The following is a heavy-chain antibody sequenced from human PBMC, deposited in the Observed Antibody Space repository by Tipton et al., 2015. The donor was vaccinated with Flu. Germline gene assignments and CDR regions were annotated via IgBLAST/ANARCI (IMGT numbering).Heavy chain of an antibody. J-gene: IGHJ3*02. CDR1: GGSFSGYY. V-gene: IGHV4-34*01. D-gene: IGHD5-12*01. CDR3: ARDLSGYDPGDAFDI. CDR2: INHSGST. Sequence: TLSLTCAVYGGSFSGYYWSWIRQPPGKGLEWIGEINHSGSTNYNPSLKSRVTISVDTSKNQFSLKLSSVTAADTAVYYCARDLSGYDPGDAFDIWGQGTMVTVSS.